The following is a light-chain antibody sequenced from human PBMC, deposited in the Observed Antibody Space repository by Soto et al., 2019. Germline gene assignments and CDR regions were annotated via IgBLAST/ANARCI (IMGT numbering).Light chain of an antibody. J-gene: IGKJ1*01. V-gene: IGKV3-15*01. Sequence: EIVMTQSPATLSVSPGERATLSCRASQSVSSNLAWYQQKPGQARRLLIYGASTRATGIPARFSGSGSGTEFTLTISSLQSEDFAVYYCQQYNNWPGGTFGQGTKVEIK. CDR1: QSVSSN. CDR2: GAS. CDR3: QQYNNWPGGT.